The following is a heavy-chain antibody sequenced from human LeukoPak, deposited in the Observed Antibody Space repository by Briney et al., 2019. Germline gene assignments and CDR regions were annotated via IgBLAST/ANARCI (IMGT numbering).Heavy chain of an antibody. Sequence: PGGSLRLSCAASGFTFSSDAMSWVRQAPGKGLEWISYISSSGSTVYYADSVKGRFTISRDNAKNSLYLQMNSLRAEDTALYYCARESERGMGYWGQGSLVTVSS. J-gene: IGHJ4*02. CDR1: GFTFSSDA. CDR2: ISSSGSTV. CDR3: ARESERGMGY. V-gene: IGHV3-48*03. D-gene: IGHD3-16*01.